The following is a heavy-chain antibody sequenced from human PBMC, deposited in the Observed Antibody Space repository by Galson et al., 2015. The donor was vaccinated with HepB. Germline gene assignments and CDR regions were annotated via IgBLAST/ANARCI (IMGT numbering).Heavy chain of an antibody. Sequence: SLRLSCAASGFSFSTYSMNWVRQAPGKGLEWLSYISYSSSTIYYADSVKGRFTISRDNSKNSLYLQMNSLRAEDTAVYYCARVVTVSRRALDIWGQGTMVAVSS. J-gene: IGHJ3*02. CDR1: GFSFSTYS. CDR2: ISYSSSTI. D-gene: IGHD3-22*01. CDR3: ARVVTVSRRALDI. V-gene: IGHV3-48*01.